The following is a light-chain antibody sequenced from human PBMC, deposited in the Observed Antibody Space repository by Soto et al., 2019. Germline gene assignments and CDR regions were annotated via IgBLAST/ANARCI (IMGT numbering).Light chain of an antibody. CDR3: QQYGSSPRT. CDR2: GAS. V-gene: IGKV3-20*01. CDR1: RSVTSSS. J-gene: IGKJ1*01. Sequence: EIVLTQSPGTLSLSPGERATLSCRASRSVTSSSLAWYQQKPGQAPRLLIYGASSRATGIPDRFSGSGSGTDFTLTIIRLEPEDFAVYYYQQYGSSPRTFGQGTKVEIK.